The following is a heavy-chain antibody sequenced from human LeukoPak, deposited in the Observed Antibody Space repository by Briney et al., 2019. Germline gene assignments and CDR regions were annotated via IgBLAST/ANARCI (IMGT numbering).Heavy chain of an antibody. CDR2: ISGSAATT. CDR3: AKRGPGSPQSGKYYFDY. D-gene: IGHD3-10*01. CDR1: GFTFSTYG. Sequence: GGSLRPSCAASGFTFSTYGMTWVRQAPGKGLEWVSAISGSAATTFYADSVKGRFTISRDNSKNTLYLQMNSLRAEDTAVYYCAKRGPGSPQSGKYYFDYWGQGTPVTVSS. V-gene: IGHV3-23*01. J-gene: IGHJ4*02.